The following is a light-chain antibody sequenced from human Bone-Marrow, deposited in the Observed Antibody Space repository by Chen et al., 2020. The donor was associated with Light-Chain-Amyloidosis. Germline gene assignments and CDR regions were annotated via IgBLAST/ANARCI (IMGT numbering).Light chain of an antibody. V-gene: IGLV3-25*03. CDR3: QSADSSGTYEVI. J-gene: IGLJ2*01. Sequence: SYELTQPPSVSVSPGQTARITCSGDDLPTKYAYWYQQKPGQAPVLVIHRDTERPSGISERFSGSSSGTTATLTISGVQAEDEDDYHGQSADSSGTYEVIFGGGTKLTGL. CDR2: RDT. CDR1: DLPTKY.